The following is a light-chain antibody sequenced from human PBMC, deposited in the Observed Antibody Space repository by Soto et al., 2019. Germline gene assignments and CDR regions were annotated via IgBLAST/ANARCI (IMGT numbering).Light chain of an antibody. CDR3: CSYVGGGTWL. CDR1: SSDIGTYNL. V-gene: IGLV2-23*02. J-gene: IGLJ2*01. Sequence: QSALTQPASVSGSPGQSITISCTGASSDIGTYNLVSWYQQHPGTAPKVIISDVNKRPSGVSYRFSASKSGNTASLTISGLQAEDEANYYCCSYVGGGTWLFGGGTKLTVL. CDR2: DVN.